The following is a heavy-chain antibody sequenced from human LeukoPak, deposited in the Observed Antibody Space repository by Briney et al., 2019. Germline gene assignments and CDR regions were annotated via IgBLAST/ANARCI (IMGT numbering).Heavy chain of an antibody. V-gene: IGHV3-9*01. CDR3: ARGGNNYYDSSGYYLDP. D-gene: IGHD3-22*01. J-gene: IGHJ5*02. CDR1: GFTFDDYA. CDR2: ISWNSGSI. Sequence: GGSLRLSCAASGFTFDDYAMHWVRQAPGKGLEWVSGISWNSGSIGYADSVKGRFTISRDNAKNSLYLQMNSLRAEDTAVYYCARGGNNYYDSSGYYLDPWGQGTLVTVSS.